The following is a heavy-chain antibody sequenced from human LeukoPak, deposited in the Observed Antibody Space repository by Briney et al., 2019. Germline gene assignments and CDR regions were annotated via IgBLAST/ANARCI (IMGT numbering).Heavy chain of an antibody. D-gene: IGHD7-27*01. CDR2: ISSSSSTI. J-gene: IGHJ4*02. V-gene: IGHV3-48*02. CDR3: ARESWGFDY. Sequence: GGSLRLSCAASGFIFSNYNMNWVRQAPGKGLEWVSYISSSSSTITYADSVKGRFTISRDNAKKSLYLQMNSLRDDDTAVYYCARESWGFDYWGQGTLVSVSS. CDR1: GFIFSNYN.